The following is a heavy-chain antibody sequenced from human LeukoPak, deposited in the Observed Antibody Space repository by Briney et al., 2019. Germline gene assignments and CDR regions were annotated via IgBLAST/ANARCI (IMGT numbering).Heavy chain of an antibody. Sequence: GGSLRLSCAVSGLSLTAFGMNWVRQAPGKGLEWVSSISSGSSSIYYADSVKGRFTISRDNAKNSLYLQMNSLRAEDTAVYYYARVTNYYYYMDVWGKGSSVTVSS. CDR1: GLSLTAFG. CDR3: ARVTNYYYYMDV. D-gene: IGHD4-11*01. V-gene: IGHV3-21*01. CDR2: ISSGSSSI. J-gene: IGHJ6*03.